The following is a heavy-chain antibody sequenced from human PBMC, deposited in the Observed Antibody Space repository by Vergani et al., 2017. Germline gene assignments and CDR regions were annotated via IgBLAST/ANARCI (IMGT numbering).Heavy chain of an antibody. V-gene: IGHV1-69*01. Sequence: QVQLVQSGAEVKKPGSSLKLSCKASGGTFSSYAISWVRQAPGQGLEWMGGIIPIFGTANYAQKFQGRVTITADESTSTAYMELSSLRSEDTAVYYCASQPTYCSSTSCYVDYWGQGTLVTVSS. D-gene: IGHD2-2*01. J-gene: IGHJ4*02. CDR3: ASQPTYCSSTSCYVDY. CDR2: IIPIFGTA. CDR1: GGTFSSYA.